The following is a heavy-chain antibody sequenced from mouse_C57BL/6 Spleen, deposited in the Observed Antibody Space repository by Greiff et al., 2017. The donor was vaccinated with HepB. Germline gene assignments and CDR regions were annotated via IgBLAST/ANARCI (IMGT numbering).Heavy chain of an antibody. J-gene: IGHJ3*01. CDR3: ARRERFYGSGYPFAY. V-gene: IGHV1-50*01. D-gene: IGHD1-1*01. CDR2: IDPSDSYT. Sequence: VQLQQPGAELVKPGASVKLSCKASGYTFTSYWMQWVKQRPGRGLAWIGEIDPSDSYTNYNQKFKGKATLTVDTSSSTAYMQLSSLTSEDSAVYYCARRERFYGSGYPFAYWGQGALVTVSA. CDR1: GYTFTSYW.